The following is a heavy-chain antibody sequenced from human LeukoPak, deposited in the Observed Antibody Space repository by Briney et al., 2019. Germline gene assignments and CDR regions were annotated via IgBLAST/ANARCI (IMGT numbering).Heavy chain of an antibody. CDR3: ASRLRWDAFDI. J-gene: IGHJ3*02. D-gene: IGHD2-21*01. V-gene: IGHV3-23*01. Sequence: GGSLRLSCAASGFTFSSYAMSWVRQAPGKGLEWVSAISGSGGSTYYADSVKGRFTISRDNAKNSLYLQMNSLRAEDTAVYYCASRLRWDAFDIWGQGTMVTVSS. CDR1: GFTFSSYA. CDR2: ISGSGGST.